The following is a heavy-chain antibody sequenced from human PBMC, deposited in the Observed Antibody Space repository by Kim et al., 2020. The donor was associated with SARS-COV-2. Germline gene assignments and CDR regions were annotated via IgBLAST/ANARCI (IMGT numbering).Heavy chain of an antibody. CDR3: ARDRAAAGRYYGMDV. V-gene: IGHV1-2*06. CDR1: GYTFSGYY. J-gene: IGHJ6*02. Sequence: ASVKVSCKASGYTFSGYYMHWVRQAPGQGLEWMGRINPNSGVTNYAQNFQGRVTMTRDTSISTVYMELSRLRSDDTAVYYCARDRAAAGRYYGMDVWGQG. D-gene: IGHD6-13*01. CDR2: INPNSGVT.